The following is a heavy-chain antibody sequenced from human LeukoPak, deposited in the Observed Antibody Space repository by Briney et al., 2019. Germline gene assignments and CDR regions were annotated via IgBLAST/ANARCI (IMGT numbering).Heavy chain of an antibody. CDR2: INPNSGGT. Sequence: ASVKVSCKASGYTFTGYYMHWVRQAPGRGLEWMGWINPNSGGTNYAQKFQGRVTMTRDTSISTAYMELSRLRSDDTAVYYCARLGTGTNNYFDYWGQGTLVTVSS. CDR1: GYTFTGYY. D-gene: IGHD2-2*01. CDR3: ARLGTGTNNYFDY. J-gene: IGHJ4*02. V-gene: IGHV1-2*02.